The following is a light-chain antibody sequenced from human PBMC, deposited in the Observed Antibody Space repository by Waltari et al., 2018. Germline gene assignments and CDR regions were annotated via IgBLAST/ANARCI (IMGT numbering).Light chain of an antibody. CDR3: NSRDSSGNHLGVV. Sequence: SSELTQDPAVSVALGQTVRITCQGDSLRSYYASWYQQKPGQAPVLVIYGKNNRPSGIPDRFSGSSSGNTASLTITGAQAEDEADYCCNSRDSSGNHLGVVFGGGTKLTVL. J-gene: IGLJ2*01. V-gene: IGLV3-19*01. CDR1: SLRSYY. CDR2: GKN.